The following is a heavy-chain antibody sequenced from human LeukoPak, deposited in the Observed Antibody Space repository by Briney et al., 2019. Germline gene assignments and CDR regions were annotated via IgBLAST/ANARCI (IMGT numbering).Heavy chain of an antibody. Sequence: GGSLRLSCAASGFNVGSNYMSWVRQAPGKGLEWVSVIYSGGSTYSADSVKGRFTISRDNSKNTLYLQMNSLRAEDTAVYYCAKDSVLRYFDWLPDYFDYWGQGTLVTVSS. CDR2: IYSGGST. CDR1: GFNVGSNY. V-gene: IGHV3-53*01. D-gene: IGHD3-9*01. J-gene: IGHJ4*02. CDR3: AKDSVLRYFDWLPDYFDY.